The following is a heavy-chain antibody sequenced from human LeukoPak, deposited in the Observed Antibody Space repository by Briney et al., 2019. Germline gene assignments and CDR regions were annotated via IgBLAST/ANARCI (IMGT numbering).Heavy chain of an antibody. CDR2: IGSSGGGT. CDR1: GFTFSTYA. CDR3: ATLRGGTYYFDY. V-gene: IGHV3-23*01. Sequence: SGGSLRLSCAASGFTFSTYAMSWVRQAPGKEPECFSVIGSSGGGTYYADSVKGRFTISRDNSKSTLYLQMNSLRAEDTAVYYCATLRGGTYYFDYWGQGTLVTVSS. J-gene: IGHJ4*02. D-gene: IGHD1-26*01.